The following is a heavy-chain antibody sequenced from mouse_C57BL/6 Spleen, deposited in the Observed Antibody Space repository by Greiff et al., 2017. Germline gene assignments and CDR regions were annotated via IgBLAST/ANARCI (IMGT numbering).Heavy chain of an antibody. J-gene: IGHJ3*01. CDR2: IYPGDGDT. CDR1: GYAFSSSW. Sequence: VQRVESGPELVKPGASVKISCKASGYAFSSSWMNWVKQRPGKGLEWIGRIYPGDGDTNYNGKFKGKATLTADKSSSTAYMQLSSLTSEDSAVYFCARRGDDYDGAWFAYWGQGTLVTVSA. D-gene: IGHD2-4*01. V-gene: IGHV1-82*01. CDR3: ARRGDDYDGAWFAY.